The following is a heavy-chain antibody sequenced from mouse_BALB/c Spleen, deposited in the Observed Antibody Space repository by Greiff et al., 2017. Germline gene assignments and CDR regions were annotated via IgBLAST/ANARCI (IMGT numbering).Heavy chain of an antibody. CDR3: AKCEYGNYFDY. CDR2: IDPLNGGT. D-gene: IGHD2-10*02. CDR1: GYSFTSYY. Sequence: EVQLQQSGPELMKPGASVKISCKASGYSFTSYYMHWVKQSHGKSLEWIGYIDPLNGGTSYNQKFKGKAALTVDKSSRTAYMHLSSLTSEDSAVYYCAKCEYGNYFDYWGQGTTLTVSS. V-gene: IGHV1S135*01. J-gene: IGHJ2*01.